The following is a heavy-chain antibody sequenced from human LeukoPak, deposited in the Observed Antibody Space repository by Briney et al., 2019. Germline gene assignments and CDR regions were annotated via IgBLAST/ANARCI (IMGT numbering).Heavy chain of an antibody. J-gene: IGHJ5*02. D-gene: IGHD3-9*01. Sequence: GRSLRLSCAASGFTFSSYGMSWVRQAPGKGLEWVSAISGSGGSTYYADSVKGRFTISRDNSKNTLYLQMNSLRAEDTAVYYCSYDILWTINWFDPWGQGTLVTVSS. CDR2: ISGSGGST. V-gene: IGHV3-23*01. CDR1: GFTFSSYG. CDR3: SYDILWTINWFDP.